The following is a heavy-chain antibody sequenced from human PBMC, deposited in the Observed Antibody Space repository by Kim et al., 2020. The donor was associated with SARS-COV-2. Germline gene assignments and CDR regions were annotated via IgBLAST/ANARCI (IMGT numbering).Heavy chain of an antibody. J-gene: IGHJ4*02. CDR2: ISDYGTIT. Sequence: GGSLRLSCSASGFTFSDYSMHWVRQAPGKGLEYVSSISDYGTITYYADSVKSRFTISRDDSQNTLFLQMRSLRPDDTAVYYCVKDGRNNEIHWGQGILVTVSS. V-gene: IGHV3-64D*06. D-gene: IGHD1-1*01. CDR1: GFTFSDYS. CDR3: VKDGRNNEIH.